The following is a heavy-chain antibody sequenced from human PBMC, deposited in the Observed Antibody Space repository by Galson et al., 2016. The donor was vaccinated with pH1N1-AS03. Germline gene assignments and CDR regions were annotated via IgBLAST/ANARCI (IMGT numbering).Heavy chain of an antibody. Sequence: SLRLSCAASGITFSGYWMTWVRQAPGKGLEWVANIKQDGSEKYSVDSVKGRFTISRDNAKNSLYLQMNSLRAEDTAVYYCAKYYRVSYIDSWGQGTLVTVSS. J-gene: IGHJ4*02. D-gene: IGHD3-16*01. CDR3: AKYYRVSYIDS. V-gene: IGHV3-7*01. CDR1: GITFSGYW. CDR2: IKQDGSEK.